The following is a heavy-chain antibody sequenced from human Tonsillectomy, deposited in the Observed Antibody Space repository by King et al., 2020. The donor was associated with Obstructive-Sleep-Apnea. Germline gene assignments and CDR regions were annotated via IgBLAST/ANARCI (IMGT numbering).Heavy chain of an antibody. J-gene: IGHJ4*02. V-gene: IGHV3-30*02. CDR1: GFTFNSYG. D-gene: IGHD3-10*01. CDR3: AKDRGWPGEGYLRSYFEY. Sequence: VQLVESGGGVGQPGRSLRLSCATSGFTFNSYGMHWVRQAPGEGLQWVAFIGYDGSDEHYRDSVKGRLTISRDESKNTLYLQMNSLTTDDTAVYFCAKDRGWPGEGYLRSYFEYWCQGALVTVSS. CDR2: IGYDGSDE.